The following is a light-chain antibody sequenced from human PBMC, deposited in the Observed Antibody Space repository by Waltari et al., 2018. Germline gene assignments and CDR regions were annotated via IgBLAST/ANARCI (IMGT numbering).Light chain of an antibody. Sequence: DIQLTQSPSFLSASVGDTVTITCRVSQDIRGYLAWYQQNPGKAPKLLIYAASTLQTGVPARFGGSGSGPEFTLTIRSLQPEDFATYYCQQLDNYPLTFGGGTKVEIK. CDR3: QQLDNYPLT. J-gene: IGKJ4*01. V-gene: IGKV1-9*01. CDR1: QDIRGY. CDR2: AAS.